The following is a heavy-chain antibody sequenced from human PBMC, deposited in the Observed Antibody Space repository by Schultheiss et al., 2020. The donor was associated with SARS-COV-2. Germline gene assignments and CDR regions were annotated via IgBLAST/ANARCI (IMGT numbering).Heavy chain of an antibody. V-gene: IGHV1-69*10. CDR2: IIPIFGIA. Sequence: SVKVSCKASGDTISSYAISWVRQAPGQGLEWMGGIIPIFGIANYAQKFQGRVTITADKSTSTAYMELSSLRSEDTAVYYCARGDSSGYYPHFDYWGQGTLVTVSS. CDR3: ARGDSSGYYPHFDY. D-gene: IGHD3-22*01. CDR1: GDTISSYA. J-gene: IGHJ4*02.